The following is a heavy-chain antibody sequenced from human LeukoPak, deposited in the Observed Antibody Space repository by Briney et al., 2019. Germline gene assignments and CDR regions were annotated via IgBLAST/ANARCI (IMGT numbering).Heavy chain of an antibody. Sequence: SVKVSCKASGGTFSSYAISWVRQAPGQGLEWMGGIIPIFGTANYAQKFQGRVTITADESTSTAYMELSSLRSEDTAVYYCAKDPPSPFSYGLGYYWGQGTLVTVSS. CDR3: AKDPPSPFSYGLGYY. CDR1: GGTFSSYA. D-gene: IGHD5-18*01. J-gene: IGHJ4*02. CDR2: IIPIFGTA. V-gene: IGHV1-69*13.